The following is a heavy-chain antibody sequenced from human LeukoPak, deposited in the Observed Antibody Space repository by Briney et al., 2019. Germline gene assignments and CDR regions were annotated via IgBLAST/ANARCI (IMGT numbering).Heavy chain of an antibody. CDR2: INPNSGGT. Sequence: ASVKVSCKASGYTFTGYYMHWVRQAPGQGLEWMGWINPNSGGTNYAQKFQGRVTTTRDTSISTAYMELSRLRSDDTAVYYCARGPPTTYFDWEFDYWGQGTLVTVSS. D-gene: IGHD3-9*01. V-gene: IGHV1-2*02. CDR1: GYTFTGYY. CDR3: ARGPPTTYFDWEFDY. J-gene: IGHJ4*02.